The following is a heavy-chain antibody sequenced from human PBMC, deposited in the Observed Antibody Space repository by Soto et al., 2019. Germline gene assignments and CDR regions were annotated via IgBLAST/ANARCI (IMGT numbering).Heavy chain of an antibody. D-gene: IGHD3-22*01. CDR1: GYTFTSYA. CDR2: FNAGNGNT. Sequence: ASVKVSCKASGYTFTSYAMHWVRQAPGQRLGWMGWFNAGNGNTKYSQKFQGRVTITRDTSASTAYMELSSLRSEDTAVYYCARAPHTIYDSSGYYYAHWGQGTLVTVSS. J-gene: IGHJ4*02. V-gene: IGHV1-3*01. CDR3: ARAPHTIYDSSGYYYAH.